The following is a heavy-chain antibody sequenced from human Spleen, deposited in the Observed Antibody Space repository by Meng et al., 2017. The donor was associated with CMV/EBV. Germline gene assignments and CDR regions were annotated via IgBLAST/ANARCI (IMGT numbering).Heavy chain of an antibody. D-gene: IGHD3-22*01. CDR3: VAYNYDSSDYFDY. V-gene: IGHV3-15*01. Sequence: GGSLRLSCAVSGGPISSDNWWSWVRQPPGKGLEWVGRIKRKTDGGTRDYAAPVKGRFSISRDDSKNTLSLQMNSLTTEDTAVYYCVAYNYDSSDYFDYWGQGTLVTVSS. CDR1: GGPISSDNW. J-gene: IGHJ4*02. CDR2: IKRKTDGGTR.